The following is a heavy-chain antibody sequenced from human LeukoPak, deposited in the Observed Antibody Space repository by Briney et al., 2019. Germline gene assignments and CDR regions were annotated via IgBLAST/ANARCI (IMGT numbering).Heavy chain of an antibody. Sequence: PGGSLRLSCAASGFTFSSYAMTWVRQAAGKGLEWVSAITETGGRTYYADSVKGRFTISRDNAKNSLYLQMNSLRAEDTAVYYCAREEYSSGWYSFDYRGQGTLVTVSS. CDR1: GFTFSSYA. D-gene: IGHD6-19*01. J-gene: IGHJ4*02. CDR3: AREEYSSGWYSFDY. V-gene: IGHV3-23*01. CDR2: ITETGGRT.